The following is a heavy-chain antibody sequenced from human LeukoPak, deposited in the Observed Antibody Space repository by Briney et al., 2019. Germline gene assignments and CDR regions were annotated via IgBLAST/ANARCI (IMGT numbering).Heavy chain of an antibody. J-gene: IGHJ5*02. Sequence: KASETLSLTCTVSGGSISSGGYYWSWIRQHPGKGLEWIGYIYYSGSTYYNPSLKSRVTISVDTSKNQFSLKLSSVTAADTAVYYCAREGDSSDNWFDPWGQGTLVTVSS. V-gene: IGHV4-31*03. D-gene: IGHD6-19*01. CDR3: AREGDSSDNWFDP. CDR2: IYYSGST. CDR1: GGSISSGGYY.